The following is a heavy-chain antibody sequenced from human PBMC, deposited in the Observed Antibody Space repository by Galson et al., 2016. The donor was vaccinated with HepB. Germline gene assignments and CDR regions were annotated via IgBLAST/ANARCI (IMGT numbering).Heavy chain of an antibody. J-gene: IGHJ4*02. Sequence: VSCKASGYTFSSYGFSWVRRAPGQGLEWMGWISGKNGNTNYGQKFQGRVTMTTDTSTRTVYMELRSLRFDDTAVYYCTRDWGDAKVISDYWGQGTLVTVSS. CDR1: GYTFSSYG. V-gene: IGHV1-18*04. CDR2: ISGKNGNT. CDR3: TRDWGDAKVISDY. D-gene: IGHD4-17*01.